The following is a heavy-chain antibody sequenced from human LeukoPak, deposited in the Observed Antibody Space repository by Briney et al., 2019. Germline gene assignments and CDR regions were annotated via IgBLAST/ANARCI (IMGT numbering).Heavy chain of an antibody. Sequence: SETLSLTCTVSGGSISSYYWSWIRQPPGKGLEWIGYIYYSGGTNYNPSLKSRVTISVDTSKNQFSLKLTSVTAADTAVYYCARSSEGRYYYDSSGYSYYYYYMDVWGKGTTVTISS. V-gene: IGHV4-59*01. J-gene: IGHJ6*03. CDR1: GGSISSYY. D-gene: IGHD3-22*01. CDR3: ARSSEGRYYYDSSGYSYYYYYMDV. CDR2: IYYSGGT.